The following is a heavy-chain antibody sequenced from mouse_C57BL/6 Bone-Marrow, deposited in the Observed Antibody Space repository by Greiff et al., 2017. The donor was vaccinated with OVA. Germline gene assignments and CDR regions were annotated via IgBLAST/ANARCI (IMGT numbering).Heavy chain of an antibody. CDR1: GYAFTNYL. V-gene: IGHV1-54*01. Sequence: QVQLQQSGAELVRPGTSVKVSCKASGYAFTNYLIEWVKQRPGQGLEWIGVINPGSGGTNYNEKFKGKATLTADKSSSTAYMRLSSLTSEDSAVYFCARWGNFYFDYWGQGTTLTVSS. CDR2: INPGSGGT. D-gene: IGHD2-1*01. J-gene: IGHJ2*01. CDR3: ARWGNFYFDY.